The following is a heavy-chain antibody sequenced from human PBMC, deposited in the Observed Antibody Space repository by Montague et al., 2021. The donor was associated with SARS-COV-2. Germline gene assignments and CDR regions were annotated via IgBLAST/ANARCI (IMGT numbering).Heavy chain of an antibody. Sequence: SLRLSCAASGFTFSSYGMHWVRQAPGKGLEWVAVIWYDGSNKYYADSVKGRFTISRDSSKNTLYLQMNSLRAEGTAVYYCARDAYGSGSYYFDYWGQGTLVTVSS. CDR2: IWYDGSNK. D-gene: IGHD3-10*01. CDR3: ARDAYGSGSYYFDY. CDR1: GFTFSSYG. V-gene: IGHV3-33*01. J-gene: IGHJ4*02.